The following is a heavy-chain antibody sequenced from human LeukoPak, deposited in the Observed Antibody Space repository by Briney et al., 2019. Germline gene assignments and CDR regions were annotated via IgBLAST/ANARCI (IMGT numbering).Heavy chain of an antibody. V-gene: IGHV4-34*01. CDR1: GGSFSGYY. Sequence: PSETLSLTCAVYGGSFSGYYWSWIRQPPGKGLEWIGEINHSGSTNYNPSLKSRVTISVDTSKNQFSLKLSSVTAADTAVYYCARDYYDSSGYSRFDPWGQGTLVTVSS. D-gene: IGHD3-22*01. CDR3: ARDYYDSSGYSRFDP. CDR2: INHSGST. J-gene: IGHJ5*02.